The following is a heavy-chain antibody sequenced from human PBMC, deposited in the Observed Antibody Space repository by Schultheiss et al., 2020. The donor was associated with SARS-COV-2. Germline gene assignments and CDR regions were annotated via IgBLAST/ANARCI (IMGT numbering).Heavy chain of an antibody. CDR3: AKGMTTVTTRRRYEFDY. D-gene: IGHD4-17*01. V-gene: IGHV3-23*01. CDR1: GGSISSSN. J-gene: IGHJ4*02. Sequence: LSLTCTVSGGSISSSNWWSWVRQPPGKGLEWVSAISGSGGSTYYADSVKGRFTISRDNSKNTLYLQMNSLRAEDTALYYCAKGMTTVTTRRRYEFDYWGQGTLVTVSS. CDR2: ISGSGGST.